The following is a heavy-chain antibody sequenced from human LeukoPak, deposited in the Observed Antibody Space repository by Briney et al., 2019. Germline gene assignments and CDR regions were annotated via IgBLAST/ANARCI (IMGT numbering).Heavy chain of an antibody. CDR3: AREGWELLFDFDY. V-gene: IGHV3-48*03. D-gene: IGHD1-26*01. J-gene: IGHJ4*02. Sequence: GGSLRLSCAASGFTFSSYEMNWVRQAPGKGLEWVSYIDTSGSTTYYAESVKGRFTISRDNAKNSLYLQMNSLRAEDTAVYYCAREGWELLFDFDYWGQGTLVTVS. CDR2: IDTSGSTT. CDR1: GFTFSSYE.